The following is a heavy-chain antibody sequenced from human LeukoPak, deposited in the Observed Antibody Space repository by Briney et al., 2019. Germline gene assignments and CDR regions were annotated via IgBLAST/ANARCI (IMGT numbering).Heavy chain of an antibody. V-gene: IGHV4-61*01. CDR2: IYYSGST. CDR1: GGSVSSGSYY. CDR3: ARDRYYKGFGYYFDY. D-gene: IGHD3-22*01. J-gene: IGHJ4*02. Sequence: PSETLSLTCTVSGGSVSSGSYYWSWIRQPPGKGLDWIGYIYYSGSTNYNPSLKSRVTISVDTSKNQFSLKLSSVTAADTAVYYCARDRYYKGFGYYFDYWGQGTLVTVSS.